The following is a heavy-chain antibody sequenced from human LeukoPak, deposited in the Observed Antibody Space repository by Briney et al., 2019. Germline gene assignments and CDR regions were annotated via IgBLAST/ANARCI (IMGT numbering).Heavy chain of an antibody. J-gene: IGHJ5*02. V-gene: IGHV4-39*01. D-gene: IGHD6-13*01. CDR2: IYYSGST. Sequence: PSETLSLTCTVSGGSISSSSYYWGWIRQPPGKGLEWIGSIYYSGSTYYNPSLKSRVTISVDTSKNQLSLKLSSVTAADTAVYYCARRGSSSWYGWFDPWGQGTLVTVSS. CDR1: GGSISSSSYY. CDR3: ARRGSSSWYGWFDP.